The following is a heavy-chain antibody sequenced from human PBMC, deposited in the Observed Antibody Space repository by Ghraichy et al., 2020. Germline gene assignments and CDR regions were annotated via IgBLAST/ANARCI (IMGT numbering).Heavy chain of an antibody. CDR3: AKDKGGSTSSPNHYYGMDV. D-gene: IGHD6-13*01. V-gene: IGHV3-23*01. CDR2: SSGNTGGT. J-gene: IGHJ6*02. Sequence: GSVKVSCEASGFTFAGYAMNWVRQAPGKGLEWVSTSSGNTGGTYYTDSVKGRFTVSRDNSKNTLYLQMDSLRAEDTAVYYCAKDKGGSTSSPNHYYGMDVWGQGTTVAVSS. CDR1: GFTFAGYA.